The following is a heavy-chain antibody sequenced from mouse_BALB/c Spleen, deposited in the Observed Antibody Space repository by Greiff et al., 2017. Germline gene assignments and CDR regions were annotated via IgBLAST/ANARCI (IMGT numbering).Heavy chain of an antibody. J-gene: IGHJ3*01. CDR1: GYTFTNYW. CDR2: IYPGGGYT. D-gene: IGHD1-1*01. Sequence: VMLVESGAELVRPGTSVKISCKASGYTFTNYWLGWVKQRPGHGLEWIGDIYPGGGYTNYNEKFKGKATLTADTSSSTAYMQLSSLTSEDSAVYFCARGGNYYGTSRGFAYWGQGTLVTVSA. V-gene: IGHV1-63*02. CDR3: ARGGNYYGTSRGFAY.